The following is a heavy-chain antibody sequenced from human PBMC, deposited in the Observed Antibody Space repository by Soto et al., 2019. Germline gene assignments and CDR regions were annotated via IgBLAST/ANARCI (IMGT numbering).Heavy chain of an antibody. CDR3: AKDLADYYYGMAV. CDR1: GFTFSSYG. Sequence: QVQLVESGGGVVQPGRSLRLSCAASGFTFSSYGMHWVRQAPGKGLEWVAVISYDGSNKYYADSVKGRFTISRDNSKNTLYLQMNSLRAEDTAVYYCAKDLADYYYGMAVWGQGTTVTVSS. CDR2: ISYDGSNK. J-gene: IGHJ6*02. V-gene: IGHV3-30*18.